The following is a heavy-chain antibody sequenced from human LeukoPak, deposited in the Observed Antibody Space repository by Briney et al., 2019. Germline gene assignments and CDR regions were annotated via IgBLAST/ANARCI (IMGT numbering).Heavy chain of an antibody. V-gene: IGHV1-8*03. CDR1: GYTFTSYD. D-gene: IGHD3-3*01. CDR2: MNPNSGNT. CDR3: ARGLITIFGVVTRAFDI. J-gene: IGHJ3*02. Sequence: ASVKVSCKASGYTFTSYDINWVRQATGQGLEWMGWMNPNSGNTGYAQKFQGRVTITRNTSISTAYMELSSLRSEDTAVYYCARGLITIFGVVTRAFDIWGQGTMVTVSS.